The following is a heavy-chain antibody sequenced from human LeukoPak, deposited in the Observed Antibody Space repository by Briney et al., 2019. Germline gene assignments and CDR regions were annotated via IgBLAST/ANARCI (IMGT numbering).Heavy chain of an antibody. D-gene: IGHD6-13*01. V-gene: IGHV4-39*07. Sequence: SETLSLTCTVSGGSISSSSYYWGWIRQPPGKGLEWIGSIYYSGSTYYNPSLKSRVTISVDTSKNQFSLKLSSVTAADTAVYYCARVRDSSSWYERASYYIDYWGQGTLVTVSS. J-gene: IGHJ4*02. CDR2: IYYSGST. CDR3: ARVRDSSSWYERASYYIDY. CDR1: GGSISSSSYY.